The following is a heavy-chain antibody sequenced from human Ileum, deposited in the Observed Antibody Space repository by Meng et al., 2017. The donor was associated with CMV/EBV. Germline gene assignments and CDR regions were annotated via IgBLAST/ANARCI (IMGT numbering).Heavy chain of an antibody. V-gene: IGHV3-23*03. CDR3: AKDTVPDSRFNFDH. D-gene: IGHD2-21*02. J-gene: IGHJ4*02. Sequence: GESLKISCSASGFVFSGYSMNWVRLAPGKGLEWVSIIYGGGSTKIYADSVKGRFTISRDDSKNMLYLQRDSMRVEDTALYFCAKDTVPDSRFNFDHWGRGTLVTVSS. CDR2: IYGGGSTK. CDR1: GFVFSGYS.